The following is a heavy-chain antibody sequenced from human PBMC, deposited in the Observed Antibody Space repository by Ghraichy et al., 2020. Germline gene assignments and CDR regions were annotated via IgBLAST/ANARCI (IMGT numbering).Heavy chain of an antibody. V-gene: IGHV3-7*01. J-gene: IGHJ3*02. D-gene: IGHD2-21*02. CDR3: TRDDCAQGWIDGFDM. CDR2: INQDGSEK. CDR1: GFTFSSFY. Sequence: GGSLRLSCVASGFTFSSFYMSWVRQAPGKGLEWVANINQDGSEKYYLDSVKGRFAVSRDNAKNSVYLQMNSLRVGDTAMYYCTRDDCAQGWIDGFDMWGQGTMVTVS.